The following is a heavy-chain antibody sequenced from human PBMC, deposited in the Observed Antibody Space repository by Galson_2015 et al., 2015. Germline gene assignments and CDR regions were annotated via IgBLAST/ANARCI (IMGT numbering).Heavy chain of an antibody. CDR3: FDP. CDR2: IVVGNGNT. J-gene: IGHJ5*02. V-gene: IGHV1-58*01. CDR1: GFTFSNSA. Sequence: SVKVSCKASGFTFSNSAVQWVRQARGQRLEWIGWIVVGNGNTNYAQKFQERVTISRDMSTSTAYMELTSLRSEDTAVYYWFDPWGQGTLVTVSS.